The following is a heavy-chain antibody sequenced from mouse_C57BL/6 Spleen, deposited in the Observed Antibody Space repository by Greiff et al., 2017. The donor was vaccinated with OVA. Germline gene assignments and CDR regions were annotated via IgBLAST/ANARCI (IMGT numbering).Heavy chain of an antibody. J-gene: IGHJ1*03. CDR3: ARISITTASFDV. CDR1: GYTFTSYW. V-gene: IGHV1-55*01. Sequence: QVQLQQPGAELVKPGASVKMSCKASGYTFTSYWITWVKQRPGQGLEWIGDIYPGSGSTNYNEKFKSKATLTVDTSSSTAYMQLSSLTSEDSAVYYCARISITTASFDVWGTGTTVTVSS. CDR2: IYPGSGST. D-gene: IGHD1-2*01.